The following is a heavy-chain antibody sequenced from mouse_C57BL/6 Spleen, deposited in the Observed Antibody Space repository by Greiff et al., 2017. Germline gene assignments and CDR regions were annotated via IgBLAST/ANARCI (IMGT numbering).Heavy chain of an antibody. Sequence: VQLQESGPELVKPGASVKISCKASGYAFSSSWMNWVKQRPGKGLEWIGRIYPGDGDTNYNGKFKGKATLTADKSSSTAYMQLSSLTSEDSAVYFCARPYGSSPYAMDYWGQGTSVTVSS. CDR3: ARPYGSSPYAMDY. J-gene: IGHJ4*01. V-gene: IGHV1-82*01. CDR1: GYAFSSSW. D-gene: IGHD1-1*01. CDR2: IYPGDGDT.